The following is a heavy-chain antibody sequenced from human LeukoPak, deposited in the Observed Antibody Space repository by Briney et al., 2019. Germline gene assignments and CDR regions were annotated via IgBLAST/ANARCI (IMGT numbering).Heavy chain of an antibody. CDR1: GYTLTELS. J-gene: IGHJ5*02. CDR3: ATRYCSSTSCAFDP. Sequence: ASVKVSYKVSGYTLTELSMHWVRQAPGKGLEWTGGFDPEDGETIYAQKFQGRVTMTEDTSTDTAYMELSSLRSEDTAVYYCATRYCSSTSCAFDPWGQGTLVTVSS. V-gene: IGHV1-24*01. CDR2: FDPEDGET. D-gene: IGHD2-2*01.